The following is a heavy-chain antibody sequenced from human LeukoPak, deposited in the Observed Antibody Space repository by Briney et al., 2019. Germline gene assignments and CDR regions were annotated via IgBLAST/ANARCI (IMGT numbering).Heavy chain of an antibody. D-gene: IGHD1-26*01. CDR2: INPKSGGT. CDR1: GYTFTGYY. V-gene: IGHV1-2*02. CDR3: ATQRGGGAHY. Sequence: ASVKVSCKASGYTFTGYYMHWVRQAPAQGLEWMGWINPKSGGTNYAQKFQGRVTMTRNTSISTAYMELSSLRSEDTAVYYCATQRGGGAHYWGQGTLVTVSS. J-gene: IGHJ4*02.